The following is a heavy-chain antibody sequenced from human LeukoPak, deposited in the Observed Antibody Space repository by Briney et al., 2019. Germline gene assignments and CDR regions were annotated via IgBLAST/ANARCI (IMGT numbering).Heavy chain of an antibody. V-gene: IGHV4-31*03. D-gene: IGHD3-9*01. Sequence: PSETLSLTCTVSGGSISSGGYYWSWIRQHPGKGLEWIGYIYYSGSTYYNPSLKSRVTISVDTSKNQFSLKLSSVTAADTAVYYCARDSMYYDILTGYYNRYFDYWGQGTLVTVSS. J-gene: IGHJ4*02. CDR2: IYYSGST. CDR3: ARDSMYYDILTGYYNRYFDY. CDR1: GGSISSGGYY.